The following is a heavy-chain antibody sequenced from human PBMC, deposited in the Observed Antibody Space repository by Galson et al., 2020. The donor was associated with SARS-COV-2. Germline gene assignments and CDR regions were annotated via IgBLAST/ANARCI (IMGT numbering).Heavy chain of an antibody. CDR2: IWYDGSNK. CDR1: GISFGAYG. V-gene: IGHV3-33*01. Sequence: GGSLRLSCVGSGISFGAYGIHWVRQVPGKGLEWLALIWYDGSNKYYSDSLQGRHTISRDNSKNMVYLQMHSLRAEDTAVYYCARDAAYSNSGRDYFGYYYMDVWGKGTTVTVS. D-gene: IGHD4-4*01. J-gene: IGHJ6*03. CDR3: ARDAAYSNSGRDYFGYYYMDV.